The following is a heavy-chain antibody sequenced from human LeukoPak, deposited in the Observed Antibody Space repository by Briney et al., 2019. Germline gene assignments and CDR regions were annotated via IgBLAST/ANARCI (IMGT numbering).Heavy chain of an antibody. CDR2: IYYSGST. CDR1: GGSISSGGYS. Sequence: SGTLSLTCTFSGGSISSGGYSLSWVRPPPREGLGWVGYIYYSGSTYYNPSLKSRVTISVDTSKNQFSLKLSSVTAADTAVYYCAREVITMVRGVTQYMDVWGKGTTVTVSS. J-gene: IGHJ6*03. D-gene: IGHD3-10*01. CDR3: AREVITMVRGVTQYMDV. V-gene: IGHV4-31*03.